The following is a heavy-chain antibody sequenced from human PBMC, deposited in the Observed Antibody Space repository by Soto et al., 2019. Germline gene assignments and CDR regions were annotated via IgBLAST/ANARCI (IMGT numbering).Heavy chain of an antibody. D-gene: IGHD6-6*01. CDR2: ISSRSSYT. CDR1: RFTFSDYY. V-gene: IGHV3-11*06. CDR3: ARDQGHSISSTYGMDV. Sequence: VQLVESGGGLVKPGGSLRLSCAASRFTFSDYYMSWIRQAPGKGLEWVAYISSRSSYTNYADSVRGRFTISRDNAKHSVYLQMNSLRAEDTAVYFCARDQGHSISSTYGMDVWGQGTTVPASS. J-gene: IGHJ6*02.